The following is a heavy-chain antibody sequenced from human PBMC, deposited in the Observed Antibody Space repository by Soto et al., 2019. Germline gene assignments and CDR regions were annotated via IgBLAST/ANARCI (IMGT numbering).Heavy chain of an antibody. CDR2: IYYRGST. CDR3: ARRTWIQLWKDAFDI. CDR1: GGSISSSSYY. V-gene: IGHV4-39*01. J-gene: IGHJ3*02. Sequence: SETLSLTCTVSGGSISSSSYYWGWIRQPPGEGLEWIGSIYYRGSTYYNPSLKSRVTISVDTSKNQFSLKLSSVTAADTAVYYCARRTWIQLWKDAFDIWGQGTMVT. D-gene: IGHD5-18*01.